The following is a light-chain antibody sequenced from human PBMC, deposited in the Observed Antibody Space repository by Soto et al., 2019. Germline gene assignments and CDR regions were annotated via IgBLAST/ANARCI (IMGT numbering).Light chain of an antibody. CDR1: QGIRHY. CDR2: EAS. Sequence: DIQMTQSPSSLSASVGDRVTITCRASQGIRHYLAWYQQKPGKVPKLLIYEASNLQSGVPSRFRGGGSGTEFTLTISSLQPEDVAKYYCQNFDSAHQTFCQGTKVEIK. CDR3: QNFDSAHQT. V-gene: IGKV1-27*01. J-gene: IGKJ1*01.